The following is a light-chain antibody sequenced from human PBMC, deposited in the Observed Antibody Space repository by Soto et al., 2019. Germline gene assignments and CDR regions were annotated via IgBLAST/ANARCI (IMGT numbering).Light chain of an antibody. CDR2: INK. CDR3: QTYDICLSGSYV. J-gene: IGLJ1*01. V-gene: IGLV1-40*01. Sequence: QSVLTQPPSVSGAPGQTVTISCTGTSSNIGAVSDVHCYQQLPGAAPKLLIYINKNRPSGVPDRFSGSKSGSSASLAIPGLQAEDEADYYCQTYDICLSGSYVFGTGTKVTVL. CDR1: SSNIGAVSD.